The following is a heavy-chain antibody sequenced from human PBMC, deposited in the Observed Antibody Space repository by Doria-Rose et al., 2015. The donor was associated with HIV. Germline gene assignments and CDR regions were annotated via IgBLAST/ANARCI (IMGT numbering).Heavy chain of an antibody. D-gene: IGHD1-26*01. CDR1: GGSISHYY. J-gene: IGHJ4*02. Sequence: QVQLQESGPGLVKPSETLSLTCSVSGGSISHYYWSWIRQPPGKGLEYIGDIFYTGSTNYSPSLKSRVSTSIDTSKNKFSLRLSSVTAADTAVYYCARVLSGTYDCWGQGTLVTVSS. CDR2: IFYTGST. CDR3: ARVLSGTYDC. V-gene: IGHV4-59*01.